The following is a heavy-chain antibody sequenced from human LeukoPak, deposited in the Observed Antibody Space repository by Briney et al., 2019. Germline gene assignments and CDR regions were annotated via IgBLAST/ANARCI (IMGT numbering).Heavy chain of an antibody. CDR1: GFTFSSYW. J-gene: IGHJ4*02. V-gene: IGHV3-7*03. D-gene: IGHD5-12*01. CDR3: ARVGGYSDNDFDY. Sequence: GGSLRLSCTASGFTFSSYWMSWVRQAPGKGLEWVANIKQDGSEKYYVDSVKGRFTISRDNSKNTLYLQMNSLRVEDTAVYYCARVGGYSDNDFDYWGQGTLVTVSS. CDR2: IKQDGSEK.